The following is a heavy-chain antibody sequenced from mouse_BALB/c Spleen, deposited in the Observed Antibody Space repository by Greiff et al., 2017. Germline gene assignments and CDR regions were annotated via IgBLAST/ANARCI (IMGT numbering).Heavy chain of an antibody. V-gene: IGHV5-9-3*01. Sequence: EVKLMESGGGLVKPGGSLKLSCAASGFTFSSYAMSWVRQTPEKRLEWVATISSGGSYTYYPDSVKGRFTISRDNAKNTLFLQMTSLRSEDTAMYYCASVRGYWGQGTTLTVSS. CDR3: ASVRGY. J-gene: IGHJ2*01. CDR1: GFTFSSYA. CDR2: ISSGGSYT.